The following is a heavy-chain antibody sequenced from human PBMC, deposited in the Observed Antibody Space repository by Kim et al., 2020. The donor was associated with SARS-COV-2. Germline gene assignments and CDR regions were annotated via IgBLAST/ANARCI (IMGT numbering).Heavy chain of an antibody. CDR2: IKEDGSEK. CDR3: SRDPLAGAPVSGMMGLDV. J-gene: IGHJ6*02. V-gene: IGHV3-7*05. D-gene: IGHD1-26*01. CDR1: GFAFRIFW. Sequence: GGSLRLSCEVSGFAFRIFWMNWVRQAPGKGLEWVANIKEDGSEKNYVDSVKGRFTISRDNDKNLLYLEMNNLRVEDTAVYYCSRDPLAGAPVSGMMGLDVWGHGTTLTVSS.